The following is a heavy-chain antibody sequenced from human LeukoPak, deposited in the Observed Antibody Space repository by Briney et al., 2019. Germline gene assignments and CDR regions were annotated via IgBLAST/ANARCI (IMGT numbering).Heavy chain of an antibody. CDR1: GLTVSKNY. Sequence: GGSLRLSFAASGLTVSKNYMSWVRQAPGKGLEWVAFIRYDGSNKYYADSVKGRFTISRDNSKNTLYLQMNSLRAEDTAVYYCARETGTRLDYWGQGTLVTVSS. V-gene: IGHV3-30*02. CDR3: ARETGTRLDY. J-gene: IGHJ4*02. D-gene: IGHD1-1*01. CDR2: IRYDGSNK.